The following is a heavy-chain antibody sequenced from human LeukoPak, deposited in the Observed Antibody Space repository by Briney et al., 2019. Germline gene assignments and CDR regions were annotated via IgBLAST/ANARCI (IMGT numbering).Heavy chain of an antibody. CDR1: GFTFRIYE. D-gene: IGHD6-13*01. CDR3: ARTVYDLRGQRLVPGLEY. V-gene: IGHV3-48*03. CDR2: IGTITTST. Sequence: PGGSLRLSCAASGFTFRIYEMIWVRQAPGKGLEWVSYIGTITTSTYYADSVKGRFTVSRDDAKSSLYLQMSSLRAEDTAVYYCARTVYDLRGQRLVPGLEYWGQGTLVTVSS. J-gene: IGHJ4*02.